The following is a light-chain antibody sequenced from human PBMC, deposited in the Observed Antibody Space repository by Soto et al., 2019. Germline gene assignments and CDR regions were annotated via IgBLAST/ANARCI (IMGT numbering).Light chain of an antibody. CDR3: MQGTHWPPGWT. J-gene: IGKJ1*01. CDR1: QSLVYSDGNTY. CDR2: KVS. Sequence: DVVMTQSPLSLPVTLGQPASISCRSSQSLVYSDGNTYLNWFQQRPGQSPRRLIYKVSNRDSGVPDRVSGSGSGTDFTLKISRVEAEDVGVYYGMQGTHWPPGWTFGQGTKVEIK. V-gene: IGKV2-30*01.